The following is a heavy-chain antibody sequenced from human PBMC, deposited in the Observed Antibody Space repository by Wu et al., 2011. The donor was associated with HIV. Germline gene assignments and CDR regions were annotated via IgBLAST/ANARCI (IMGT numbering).Heavy chain of an antibody. CDR1: GGTFGSYA. J-gene: IGHJ4*02. CDR2: HPYLWYI. D-gene: IGHD5-24*01. Sequence: SGREVKKPGSSVKLSCKASGGTFGSYAISWFDRPLDKGLSGWEDHPYLWYINYAQKFQGRVTMTADKSTSTAYMELSSLRSEDTAVYYCATDPTILGEGWGQGTLVTVSS. CDR3: ATDPTILGEG. V-gene: IGHV1-69*06.